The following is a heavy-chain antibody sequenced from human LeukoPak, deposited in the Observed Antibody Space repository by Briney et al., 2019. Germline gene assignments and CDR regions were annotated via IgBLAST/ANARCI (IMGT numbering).Heavy chain of an antibody. J-gene: IGHJ4*02. CDR2: TYYRSKWYN. Sequence: SQTLSLTCAISGDSVSSNSAAWNWIRQSPSRGLEWLGRTYYRSKWYNNYALSVKSRMTVNPDTSKNQISLQLDSVTPEDTAVYYCARESAGTYYFDYWGQGALVTVSS. CDR3: ARESAGTYYFDY. V-gene: IGHV6-1*01. D-gene: IGHD6-19*01. CDR1: GDSVSSNSAA.